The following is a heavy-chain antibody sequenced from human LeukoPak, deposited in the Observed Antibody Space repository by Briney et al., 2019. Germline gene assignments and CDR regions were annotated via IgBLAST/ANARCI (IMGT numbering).Heavy chain of an antibody. D-gene: IGHD3-22*01. V-gene: IGHV4-31*03. Sequence: SETLSLTCTVSGGSISSGGYYWSWIRQHPGKGLEWIGYIYYSGSTYYNPSLKSRVTIPVDTSKNQFSLKLSSVTAADTAVYYCARDRGGYYYDSSGYFDLWGRGTLVTVSS. CDR1: GGSISSGGYY. CDR2: IYYSGST. CDR3: ARDRGGYYYDSSGYFDL. J-gene: IGHJ2*01.